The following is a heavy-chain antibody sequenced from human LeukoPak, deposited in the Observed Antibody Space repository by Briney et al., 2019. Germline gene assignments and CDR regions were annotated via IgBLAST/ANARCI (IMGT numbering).Heavy chain of an antibody. V-gene: IGHV4-59*01. D-gene: IGHD3-10*01. CDR1: GGFISSYY. J-gene: IGHJ5*02. CDR3: ARDRPSRVYYGSGSSQVNWFDP. Sequence: SETLSLTCTVSGGFISSYYWSWIRQPPGKGLEWIGYVSYSGSTNYNPSLKSRVTISEDTSKKQFSLKLTSVTAADTAVYYCARDRPSRVYYGSGSSQVNWFDPWGQGTLVTVSS. CDR2: VSYSGST.